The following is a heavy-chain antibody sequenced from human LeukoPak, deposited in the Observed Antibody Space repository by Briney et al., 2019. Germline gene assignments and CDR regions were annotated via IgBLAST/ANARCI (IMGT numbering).Heavy chain of an antibody. V-gene: IGHV1-69*04. CDR1: GATFSSYA. CDR3: ARDQKVGATPYFGMDV. D-gene: IGHD1-26*01. CDR2: IIPMLGTV. Sequence: ASVKVSCKASGATFSSYAINWVRQAPGQGLEWMGRIIPMLGTVNYAQKFQGSVTIIADKFTSTAYMELSSLRSEDTAVYYCARDQKVGATPYFGMDVWGQGTTVTVSS. J-gene: IGHJ6*02.